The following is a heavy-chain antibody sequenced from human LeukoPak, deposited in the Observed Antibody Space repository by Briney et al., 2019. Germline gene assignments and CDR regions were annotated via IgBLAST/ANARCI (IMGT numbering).Heavy chain of an antibody. CDR2: INPNSGGT. J-gene: IGHJ5*02. D-gene: IGHD3-9*01. CDR3: ARDRSPLLRYFDWLRSGTWFDP. V-gene: IGHV1-2*02. CDR1: GYTFTGYY. Sequence: ASVKVSCKASGYTFTGYYMHWVRQAPGQGLEWMGWINPNSGGTSYAQKFRGRVTMTRDTSISTAYMELSRLRSDDTAVYYCARDRSPLLRYFDWLRSGTWFDPWGQGTLVTVSS.